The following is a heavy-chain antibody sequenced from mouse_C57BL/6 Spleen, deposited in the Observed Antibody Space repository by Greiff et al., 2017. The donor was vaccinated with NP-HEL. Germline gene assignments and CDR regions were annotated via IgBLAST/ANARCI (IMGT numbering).Heavy chain of an antibody. CDR2: IYPGDGDT. J-gene: IGHJ3*01. CDR1: GYAFSSYW. V-gene: IGHV1-80*01. D-gene: IGHD2-2*01. CDR3: ARAAGLPWFAY. Sequence: VHLVESGAELVKPGASVKISCKASGYAFSSYWMNWVKQRPGKGLEWIGQIYPGDGDTNYNGKFKGKATLTADKSSSTAYMQLSSLTSEDSAVYFCARAAGLPWFAYWGQGTLVTVSA.